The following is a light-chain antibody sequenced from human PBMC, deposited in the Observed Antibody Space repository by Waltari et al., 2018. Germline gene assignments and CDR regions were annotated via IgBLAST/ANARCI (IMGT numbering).Light chain of an antibody. CDR2: HAS. V-gene: IGKV3-20*01. CDR1: QSISKY. Sequence: EIMLTQSPGTLSLSPGERATLPCKASQSISKYLAWYQQKPGQAPRLLIYHASSRATGIPDRFSGSGSETDFSLTISRLEPEDFAVYYCQHYVRLPAMFGQGTNVEIK. J-gene: IGKJ1*01. CDR3: QHYVRLPAM.